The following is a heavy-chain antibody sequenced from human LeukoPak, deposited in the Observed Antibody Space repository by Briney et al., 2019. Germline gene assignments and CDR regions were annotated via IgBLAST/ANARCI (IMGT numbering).Heavy chain of an antibody. CDR3: AKDRGYTAMVVDY. CDR1: GFTFSSYW. CDR2: ISWNSGSI. Sequence: PGGSLRLSCAASGFTFSSYWMHWVRQAPGKGLEWVSGISWNSGSIGYADSVKGRFTISRDNAKNSLYLQMNSLRAEDTALYYCAKDRGYTAMVVDYWGQGTLVTVSS. D-gene: IGHD5-18*01. V-gene: IGHV3-9*01. J-gene: IGHJ4*02.